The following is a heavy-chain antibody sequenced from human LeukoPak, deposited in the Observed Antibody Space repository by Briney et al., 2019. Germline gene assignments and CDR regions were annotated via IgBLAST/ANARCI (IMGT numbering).Heavy chain of an antibody. D-gene: IGHD3-22*01. CDR3: ARVADTSGSPYYYMDV. J-gene: IGHJ6*03. CDR1: GFTFSSYS. CDR2: ISSSSSYI. Sequence: PGGSLRLSCAASGFTFSSYSMNWVRQAPGKGLEWVSSISSSSSYIYYADSVKGRFTISRDNAKNSLYLQMNSLRDEDTAVYYCARVADTSGSPYYYMDVWGKGTTVTVSS. V-gene: IGHV3-21*01.